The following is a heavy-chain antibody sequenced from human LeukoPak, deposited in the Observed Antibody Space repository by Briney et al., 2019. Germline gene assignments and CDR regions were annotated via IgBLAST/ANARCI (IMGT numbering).Heavy chain of an antibody. V-gene: IGHV1-69*05. D-gene: IGHD3-3*01. Sequence: SVKVSCRASGGTFSSYAISWVRQAPGQGLEWMGRIIPIFGTANYAQKFQGRVTITTDESTSTAYMELSSLRSEDTAVYYCARDPFWSGYYLDYWGQGTLVTVSS. CDR1: GGTFSSYA. J-gene: IGHJ4*02. CDR3: ARDPFWSGYYLDY. CDR2: IIPIFGTA.